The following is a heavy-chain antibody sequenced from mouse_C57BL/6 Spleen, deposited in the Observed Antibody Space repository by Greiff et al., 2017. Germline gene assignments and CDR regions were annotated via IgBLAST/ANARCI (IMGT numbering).Heavy chain of an antibody. V-gene: IGHV1-80*01. J-gene: IGHJ4*01. CDR2: IYPGDGDT. CDR1: GYAFSSYW. Sequence: QVHVKQSGAELVKPGASVKISCKASGYAFSSYWMNWVKQRPGKGLEWIGQIYPGDGDTNYNGKFKGKATLTADKSSSTAYMQLSSLTSEDSAVYFCARPYDYDGFYAMDYWGQGTSVTVSS. D-gene: IGHD2-4*01. CDR3: ARPYDYDGFYAMDY.